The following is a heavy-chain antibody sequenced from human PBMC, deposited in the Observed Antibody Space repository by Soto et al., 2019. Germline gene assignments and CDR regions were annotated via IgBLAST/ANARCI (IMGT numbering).Heavy chain of an antibody. CDR1: GGSFSGYY. CDR2: INHSGST. Sequence: SETLSLTCAVYGGSFSGYYWSWIRQPPGKGLEWIGEINHSGSTNYNPSLKSRVTISVDTSKNQFSLKLSSVTAADTAVYYCARTMGSYCSGGSCYRLLTFRYFDYWGQGTLVTVSS. J-gene: IGHJ4*02. D-gene: IGHD2-15*01. V-gene: IGHV4-34*01. CDR3: ARTMGSYCSGGSCYRLLTFRYFDY.